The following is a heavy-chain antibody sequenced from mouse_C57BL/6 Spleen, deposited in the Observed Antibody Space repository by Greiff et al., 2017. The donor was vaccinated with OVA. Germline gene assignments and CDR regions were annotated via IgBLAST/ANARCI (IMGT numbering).Heavy chain of an antibody. J-gene: IGHJ4*01. Sequence: VQLQQPGAELVQPGASVKLSCKASGYTFPSYWLQWVKQRPGQGLEWIGAIDPSDSYTNYNQKFKGKATLTVATSSSTAYMQFSSLPSEVSAVYYCARWRNCPYYYAMDYWGQGTAVTVSS. CDR1: GYTFPSYW. V-gene: IGHV1-50*01. CDR3: ARWRNCPYYYAMDY. CDR2: IDPSDSYT. D-gene: IGHD4-1*01.